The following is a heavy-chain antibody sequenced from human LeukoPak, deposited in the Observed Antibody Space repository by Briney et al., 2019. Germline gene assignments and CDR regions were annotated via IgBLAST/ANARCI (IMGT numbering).Heavy chain of an antibody. Sequence: ASVKVSCKASGYTFTGYHMHWVRQAPGQGLEWMGWINPNSGGTNYAQKFQGRVTMTRDTSISTAYMELSRLRSDDTAVYYCARQWVPTYYYDSSGYRPFDYWGQGTLVTVSS. CDR2: INPNSGGT. CDR1: GYTFTGYH. CDR3: ARQWVPTYYYDSSGYRPFDY. D-gene: IGHD3-22*01. J-gene: IGHJ4*02. V-gene: IGHV1-2*02.